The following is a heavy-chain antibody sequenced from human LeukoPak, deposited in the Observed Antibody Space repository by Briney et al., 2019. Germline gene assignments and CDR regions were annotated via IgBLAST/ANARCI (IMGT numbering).Heavy chain of an antibody. CDR1: GGTFSSYA. V-gene: IGHV1-69*04. J-gene: IGHJ3*02. D-gene: IGHD2-15*01. CDR3: ARAREIGVVGSDAFDI. CDR2: IIPILGIA. Sequence: ASVKVSCKASGGTFSSYAISWVRQAPGQGLEWMGRIIPILGIANYAQKFQGRVTITADKSTSTAYMGLSSLRSEDTAVYYCARAREIGVVGSDAFDIWGQGTMVTVSS.